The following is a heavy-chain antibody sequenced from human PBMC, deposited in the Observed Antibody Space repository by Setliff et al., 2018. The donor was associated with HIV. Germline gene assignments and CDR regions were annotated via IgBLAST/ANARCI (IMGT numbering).Heavy chain of an antibody. CDR2: INPDSCGT. Sequence: GASVKVSCKTSGYAFTDYYIHWVRQAPGQGLEWVGRINPDSCGTNYAQTFQGRVTMTRDTSVSTAYMELSRLKSDDTAVFYCARGVKGIATTGKYYFDYWGQGTLVTVSS. V-gene: IGHV1-2*06. J-gene: IGHJ4*02. CDR3: ARGVKGIATTGKYYFDY. CDR1: GYAFTDYY. D-gene: IGHD6-13*01.